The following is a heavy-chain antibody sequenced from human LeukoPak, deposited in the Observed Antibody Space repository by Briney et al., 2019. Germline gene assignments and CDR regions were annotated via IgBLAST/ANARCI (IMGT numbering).Heavy chain of an antibody. J-gene: IGHJ4*02. Sequence: SETLSLTCTVSGGSISSGGYYWSWIRQHPGKGLEWIGYIYYSGSTYYNPSLKSRVTISVDTSKNQFSLKLSSVTAADTAVYYCARAQTYDFWSGYSFDYWGQGTLVTVSS. CDR2: IYYSGST. D-gene: IGHD3-3*01. V-gene: IGHV4-31*03. CDR3: ARAQTYDFWSGYSFDY. CDR1: GGSISSGGYY.